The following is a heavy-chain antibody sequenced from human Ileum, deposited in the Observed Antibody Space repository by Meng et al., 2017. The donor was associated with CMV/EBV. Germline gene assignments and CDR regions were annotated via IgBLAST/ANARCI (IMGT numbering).Heavy chain of an antibody. Sequence: GESLKISCVASGFTFSSYAMTWVRQAPGKGLEWVANIKQDGSEKYYVDSVKGRFTISRDNARDSLYLQMNSLRAEDTAVYYCARGRWDIVVLPAGYYFDYWGQGTLVTVSS. J-gene: IGHJ4*01. CDR3: ARGRWDIVVLPAGYYFDY. D-gene: IGHD2-2*01. CDR1: GFTFSSYA. CDR2: IKQDGSEK. V-gene: IGHV3-7*01.